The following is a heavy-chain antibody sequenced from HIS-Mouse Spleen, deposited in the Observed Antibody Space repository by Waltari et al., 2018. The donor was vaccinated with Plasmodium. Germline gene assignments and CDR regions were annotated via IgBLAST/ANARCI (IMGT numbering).Heavy chain of an antibody. D-gene: IGHD3-10*01. Sequence: QVQLVESGGGVVQPGRSLRLSCDASGFTFSTFAMHWVRQAPGKGLEWVAVISYDGSNKYYADSVKGRFTISRDNSKNTLYLQMNSLRAEDTAVYYCAREAGSGGLYYFDYWGQGTLVTVSS. J-gene: IGHJ4*02. V-gene: IGHV3-30-3*01. CDR2: ISYDGSNK. CDR3: AREAGSGGLYYFDY. CDR1: GFTFSTFA.